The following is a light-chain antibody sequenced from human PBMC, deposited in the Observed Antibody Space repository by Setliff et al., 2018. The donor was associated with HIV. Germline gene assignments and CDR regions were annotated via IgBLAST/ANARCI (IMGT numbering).Light chain of an antibody. CDR1: SSNIGAGYD. CDR3: QSYDSSLSASV. Sequence: QSVLTQAPSVSGAPGQRVTISCTGSSSNIGAGYDVHWYQQLPGTAPKLLIYGDTSRPSGVPDRFSGSKSGTSASLAITGLQAEDEADYYCQSYDSSLSASVFGGGTKVTVL. J-gene: IGLJ2*01. CDR2: GDT. V-gene: IGLV1-40*01.